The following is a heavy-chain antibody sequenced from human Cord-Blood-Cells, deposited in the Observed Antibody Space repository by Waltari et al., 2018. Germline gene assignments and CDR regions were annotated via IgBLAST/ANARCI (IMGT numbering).Heavy chain of an antibody. D-gene: IGHD7-27*01. V-gene: IGHV1-2*02. CDR3: ARDQGGQTGDAFDI. CDR1: GYTFSCYS. J-gene: IGHJ3*02. Sequence: QLQLMQSGAAVAKPGASVKVSCKASGYTFSCYSMHLLRHGPGQGLEWMGGINPNSGGTNYAQKCQGRVTMTRDTSISTAYMELRRLRSDDTAVYYCARDQGGQTGDAFDIWGQGTMVTVSS. CDR2: INPNSGGT.